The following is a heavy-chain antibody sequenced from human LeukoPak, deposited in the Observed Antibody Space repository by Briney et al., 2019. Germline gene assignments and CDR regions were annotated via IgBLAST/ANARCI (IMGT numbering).Heavy chain of an antibody. Sequence: SGGSLRLSCAASGFTFSSYAMSRVRQAPGKGLEWVSAISGSGGSTYYADSVKGRFTISRDNSKNTLYLQMNSLRAEDTAVYYCAKDQGYCSSTSCYPGDHDAFDIWGQGTMVTVSS. CDR1: GFTFSSYA. CDR3: AKDQGYCSSTSCYPGDHDAFDI. V-gene: IGHV3-23*01. D-gene: IGHD2-2*01. CDR2: ISGSGGST. J-gene: IGHJ3*02.